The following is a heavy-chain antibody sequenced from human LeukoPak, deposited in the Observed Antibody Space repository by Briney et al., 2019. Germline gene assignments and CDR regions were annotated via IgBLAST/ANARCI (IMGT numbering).Heavy chain of an antibody. Sequence: ASVKVSCKASGYTFTDYYIHWVRQAPGQGLEWMGWINPNSGGTNYAQKFQGRVAMTRDTSISTAYMDLSRLTSDDTAVYYCARVRSGSSGYYYPWGQGTLVTVSS. CDR3: ARVRSGSSGYYYP. D-gene: IGHD3-22*01. CDR1: GYTFTDYY. J-gene: IGHJ5*02. V-gene: IGHV1-2*02. CDR2: INPNSGGT.